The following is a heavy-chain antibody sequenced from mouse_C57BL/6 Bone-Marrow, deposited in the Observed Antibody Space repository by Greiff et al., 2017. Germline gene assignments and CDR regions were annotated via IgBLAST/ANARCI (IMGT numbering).Heavy chain of an antibody. V-gene: IGHV1-52*01. J-gene: IGHJ1*03. CDR2: IDPSDSET. D-gene: IGHD1-1*01. Sequence: QVQLQQPGAELVRPGSSVKLSCKASGYTFTSYWMHWVKQRPIQGLEWIGNIDPSDSETHYNQKFKDKATLTVDKASSTAYMQISSLTSEASAVYYCARRGAVVAHFDVWGTGTTVTVSS. CDR1: GYTFTSYW. CDR3: ARRGAVVAHFDV.